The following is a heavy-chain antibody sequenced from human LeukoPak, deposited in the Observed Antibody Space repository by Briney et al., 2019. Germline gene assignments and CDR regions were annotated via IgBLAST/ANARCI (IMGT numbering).Heavy chain of an antibody. D-gene: IGHD5-24*01. CDR2: IYYSGST. V-gene: IGHV4-61*01. CDR3: ARVFGEDGYNGWPDFYYYYMDV. CDR1: GGSLSSGSYY. Sequence: SETLSLTCTVSGGSLSSGSYYWSWIRQPPGKGLEWIGYIYYSGSTNYNPSLKSRVTISVDTSKNQFSLKLSSVTAADTAVYYCARVFGEDGYNGWPDFYYYYMDVWGKGTTVTVSS. J-gene: IGHJ6*03.